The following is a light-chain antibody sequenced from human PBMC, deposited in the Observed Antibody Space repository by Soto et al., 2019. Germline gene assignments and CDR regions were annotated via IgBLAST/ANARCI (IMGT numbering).Light chain of an antibody. V-gene: IGLV4-69*01. CDR3: QSLGTGIQV. J-gene: IGLJ3*02. CDR1: SGYSTYA. Sequence: QPVLTQSPSASASLGASVKLTCTLSSGYSTYAIAWHQQQSEKGPRFLMKINYDGTHSKGDGFFDRFSGSSSGAERHLTISSLQSEDEADYYCQSLGTGIQVFGGGTKFTVL. CDR2: INYDGTH.